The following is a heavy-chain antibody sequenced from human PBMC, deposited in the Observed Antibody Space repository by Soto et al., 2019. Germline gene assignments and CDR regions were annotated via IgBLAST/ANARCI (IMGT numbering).Heavy chain of an antibody. D-gene: IGHD4-4*01. CDR3: ARDQYSNYKLDAFDI. Sequence: GGSLRLSCAASGFTFSSYSMNWVRQAPGKGLEWVSSISSSSSYIYYADSVKGRFTISRDNAKNSLYLQMNSLRAEDTAVYYCARDQYSNYKLDAFDIWGQGTMVTVSS. CDR1: GFTFSSYS. V-gene: IGHV3-21*01. CDR2: ISSSSSYI. J-gene: IGHJ3*02.